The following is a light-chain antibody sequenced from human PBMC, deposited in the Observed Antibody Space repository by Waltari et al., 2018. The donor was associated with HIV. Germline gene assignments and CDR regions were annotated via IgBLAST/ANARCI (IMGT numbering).Light chain of an antibody. CDR2: EDT. J-gene: IGLJ3*02. CDR1: AFAPQH. CDR3: QSADTSGTWV. Sequence: SYELTQPPSVSVSPGQTARITCSGAAFAPQHAFWYQQKPGQAPVMVIYEDTERPSGIPERFSGSSSGTLVTLTISGVQAEDEADYYCQSADTSGTWVFGGGTKLTVL. V-gene: IGLV3-25*03.